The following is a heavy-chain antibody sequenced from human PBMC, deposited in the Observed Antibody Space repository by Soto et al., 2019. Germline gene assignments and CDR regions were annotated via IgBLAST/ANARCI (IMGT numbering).Heavy chain of an antibody. V-gene: IGHV4-31*03. CDR2: IYYSGST. D-gene: IGHD6-6*01. J-gene: IGHJ4*02. CDR1: GGSSSSGGYY. Sequence: SETLSLTCTVSGGSSSSGGYYLSWIRQHPGKGLEWIGYIYYSGSTYYNPSLKSRVTISVDTSKNQFSLKLSSVTAADTAVYYCASWVGIAARGQFDYWGQGTLVTVSS. CDR3: ASWVGIAARGQFDY.